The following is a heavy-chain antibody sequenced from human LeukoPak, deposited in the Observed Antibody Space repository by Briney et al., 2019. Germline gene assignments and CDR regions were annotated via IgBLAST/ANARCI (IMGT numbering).Heavy chain of an antibody. J-gene: IGHJ4*02. CDR2: IIPFGGIA. D-gene: IGHD1-26*01. CDR1: GGSFSSYV. V-gene: IGHV1-69*04. Sequence: GGSVKVSCRASGGSFSSYVISWVRQAPGQGLGWMGRIIPFGGIANYAQKFQGRVTLTADTSTTTAYMELSSLRSEDTAVYYCAREGAGATAFDYWGQGTLVTVSS. CDR3: AREGAGATAFDY.